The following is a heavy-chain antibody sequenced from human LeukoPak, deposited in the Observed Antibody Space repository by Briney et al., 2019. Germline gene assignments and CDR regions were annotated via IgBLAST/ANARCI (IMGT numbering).Heavy chain of an antibody. J-gene: IGHJ4*02. CDR1: GGSISSSSYY. D-gene: IGHD3-22*01. CDR2: IYYSGST. V-gene: IGHV4-39*07. CDR3: ARDGPTYYYDSSGYNY. Sequence: PSGTLSLTCAVSGGSISSSSYYWGWIRQPPGKGLEWIGSIYYSGSTYYNPSLKSRVTISVDTSKNQFSLKLSSVTAADTAVYYCARDGPTYYYDSSGYNYWGQGTLVTVSS.